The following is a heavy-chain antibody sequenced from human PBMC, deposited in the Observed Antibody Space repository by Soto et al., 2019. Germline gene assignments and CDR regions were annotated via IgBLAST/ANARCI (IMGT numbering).Heavy chain of an antibody. CDR1: GGSIVSSY. V-gene: IGHV4-59*08. CDR3: ARYSLGADYMDV. CDR2: ISYSGST. D-gene: IGHD1-26*01. J-gene: IGHJ6*03. Sequence: SETLSLTCTVSGGSIVSSYWSWIRQPPGKGLEWIGYISYSGSTNYNPSLKSRVTISVDTSNNQFSLKLNSVTAADTAVYYCARYSLGADYMDVWGKGTTVTVSS.